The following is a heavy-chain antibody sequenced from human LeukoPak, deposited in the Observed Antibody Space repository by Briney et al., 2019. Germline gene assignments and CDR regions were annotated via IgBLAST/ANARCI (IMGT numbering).Heavy chain of an antibody. V-gene: IGHV3-23*01. Sequence: GGSLRLSCAASGFTFSSYSMNWVRQAPGKGLEWVSAISGSGGSTYYADSVKGRFTISRDNSKNTLYLQMNSLRAEDTAVYYCAKGGVYYYGMDVWGQGTTVTVSS. D-gene: IGHD1-26*01. CDR3: AKGGVYYYGMDV. CDR2: ISGSGGST. J-gene: IGHJ6*02. CDR1: GFTFSSYS.